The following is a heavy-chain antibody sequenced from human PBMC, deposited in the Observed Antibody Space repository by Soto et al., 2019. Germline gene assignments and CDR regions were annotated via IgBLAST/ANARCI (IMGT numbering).Heavy chain of an antibody. CDR2: IYYSGST. CDR3: ARAPYYDILTGRVRYYYYGMDV. CDR1: GGSISSYY. Sequence: SETLSLTCTVSGGSISSYYWSWIRQPPGKGLEWIGYIYYSGSTNYNPSLKSRVTISVDTSKNQFSLKLSSVTAADTAVYYCARAPYYDILTGRVRYYYYGMDVWGQGTTVTVSS. V-gene: IGHV4-59*01. J-gene: IGHJ6*02. D-gene: IGHD3-9*01.